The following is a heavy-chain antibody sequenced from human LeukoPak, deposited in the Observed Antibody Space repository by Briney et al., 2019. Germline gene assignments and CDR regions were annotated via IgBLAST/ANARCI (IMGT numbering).Heavy chain of an antibody. J-gene: IGHJ5*01. Sequence: ASVKVSCKASGYTFTGYYMHWVRQAPGQGLEWMGWINPNSGGTNYAQKFQGRVTMTRDTSISTAYVELSRLRSDDTAVYYCARPEYYYDSSGNYVVGWFDSWGPGILVTVSS. V-gene: IGHV1-2*02. CDR2: INPNSGGT. CDR3: ARPEYYYDSSGNYVVGWFDS. CDR1: GYTFTGYY. D-gene: IGHD3-22*01.